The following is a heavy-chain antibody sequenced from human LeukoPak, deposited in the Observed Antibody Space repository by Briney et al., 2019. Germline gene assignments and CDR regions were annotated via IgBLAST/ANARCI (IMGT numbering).Heavy chain of an antibody. CDR3: ARNLPLSTIFGVVISPGGMDV. D-gene: IGHD3-3*01. J-gene: IGHJ6*02. V-gene: IGHV1-8*01. Sequence: ASVKVSCKASGYTFTSYDINWVRQATGHGLEWMGWMNPNSSNTGYAQKFQGRVTMTRNTSISTAYMELSSLRSEDTAVYYCARNLPLSTIFGVVISPGGMDVWGQGTTVTVSS. CDR1: GYTFTSYD. CDR2: MNPNSSNT.